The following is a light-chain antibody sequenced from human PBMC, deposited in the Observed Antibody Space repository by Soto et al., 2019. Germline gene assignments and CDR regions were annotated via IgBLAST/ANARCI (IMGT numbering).Light chain of an antibody. CDR2: DAS. CDR1: QSISID. V-gene: IGKV3-11*01. CDR3: QQRGNWPRTWA. Sequence: EIVLTQSPVTLSLSPGEGATLSCKAIQSISIDLAWYQQKPGQVPRLLIYDASSRATGIPGRFTGSGSGTDFTLTISSLEPEDFAVYYCQQRGNWPRTWAFGQGTKVDI. J-gene: IGKJ1*01.